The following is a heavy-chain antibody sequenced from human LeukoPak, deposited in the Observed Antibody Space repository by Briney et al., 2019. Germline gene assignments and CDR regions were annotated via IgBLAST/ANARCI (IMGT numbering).Heavy chain of an antibody. V-gene: IGHV3-48*01. CDR2: ISSSSSTI. Sequence: GGSLGLSCAASGFTFSSYSMNWVRQAPGKGLEWVSYISSSSSTIYYADSVKGRFTISRDISKNTLYLQMNSLRAEDTAVYYCARVLSGRGSLYDYYYYMDVWGKGTTVTISS. J-gene: IGHJ6*03. CDR3: ARVLSGRGSLYDYYYYMDV. D-gene: IGHD3-10*01. CDR1: GFTFSSYS.